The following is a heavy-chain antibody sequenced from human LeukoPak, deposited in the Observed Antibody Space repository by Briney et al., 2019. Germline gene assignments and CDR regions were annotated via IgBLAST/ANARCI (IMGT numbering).Heavy chain of an antibody. CDR1: GFTFSSYA. CDR2: ISGSGGST. V-gene: IGHV3-23*01. CDR3: AKDPLVRGVSYFDY. J-gene: IGHJ4*02. D-gene: IGHD3-10*01. Sequence: LSGGSLRLSCAASGFTFSSYAMSWVRQAPGKGLEWVSAISGSGGSTYYADSVKGRFTISRDNSKNTLYLQMNSLRAEDTAVYYCAKDPLVRGVSYFDYWGQGTLVTVSS.